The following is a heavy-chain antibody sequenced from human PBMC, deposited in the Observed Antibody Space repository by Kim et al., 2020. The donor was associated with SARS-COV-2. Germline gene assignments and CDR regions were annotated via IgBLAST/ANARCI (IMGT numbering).Heavy chain of an antibody. D-gene: IGHD6-13*01. CDR1: GGTFSSYA. CDR2: IIPIFGTA. Sequence: SVKVSCKASGGTFSSYAISWVRQAPGQGLEWMGGIIPIFGTANYAQKFQGRVTITADESTSTAYMELSSLRSEDTAVYYCARKGGIAAAGKHYGMDVWGQGTTVTVSS. V-gene: IGHV1-69*13. J-gene: IGHJ6*02. CDR3: ARKGGIAAAGKHYGMDV.